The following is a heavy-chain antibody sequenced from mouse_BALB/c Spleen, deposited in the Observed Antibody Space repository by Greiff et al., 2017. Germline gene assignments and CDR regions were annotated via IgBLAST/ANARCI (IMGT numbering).Heavy chain of an antibody. Sequence: VQLQQSGAELVKPGASVKLSCTASGFNIKDTYMHWVKQRPEQGLEWIGWIDPENGDTEYAPKFQGKATMTADTSSNTAYLQLSSLTSEDTAVYYCNARVMDYWGQGTSVTVSS. CDR3: NARVMDY. V-gene: IGHV14-4*02. CDR2: IDPENGDT. J-gene: IGHJ4*01. CDR1: GFNIKDTY.